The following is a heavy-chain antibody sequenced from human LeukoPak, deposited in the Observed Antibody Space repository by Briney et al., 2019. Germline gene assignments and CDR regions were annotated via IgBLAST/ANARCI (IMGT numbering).Heavy chain of an antibody. V-gene: IGHV3-23*01. CDR1: GFTFSSYG. CDR2: ISGSGGST. CDR3: AKDRGMGYYGSGDYDY. Sequence: GGSLRLSCAASGFTFSSYGMSWVRQAPGKGLEWVSAISGSGGSTYYVDSVKGRFTISRDNSKNTLYLQMNSLRAEDTAVYYCAKDRGMGYYGSGDYDYWGQGTLVTVSS. J-gene: IGHJ4*02. D-gene: IGHD3-10*01.